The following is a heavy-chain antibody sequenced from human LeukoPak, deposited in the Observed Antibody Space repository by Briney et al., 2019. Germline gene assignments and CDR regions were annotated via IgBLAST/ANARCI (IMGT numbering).Heavy chain of an antibody. Sequence: GGSLRLSCAASGFTFNNYEMNWVRQAPGRGLEWVSYISSSGSTIFYADSVKGRFTISRDNAKNSLYLQMNSLRAEDTAVYYCARASASGWFPPPDYWGQGTLVTVSS. CDR3: ARASASGWFPPPDY. D-gene: IGHD6-19*01. J-gene: IGHJ4*02. CDR2: ISSSGSTI. CDR1: GFTFNNYE. V-gene: IGHV3-48*03.